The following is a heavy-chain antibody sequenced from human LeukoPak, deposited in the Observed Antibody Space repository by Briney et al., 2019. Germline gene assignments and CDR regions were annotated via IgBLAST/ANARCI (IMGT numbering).Heavy chain of an antibody. D-gene: IGHD2-2*01. J-gene: IGHJ6*02. CDR2: ITCSSSTI. V-gene: IGHV3-48*01. Sequence: GGSLRLSCAASEFTFSTYNMNWVRQAPGKGLEWVSYITCSSSTIYYADSVKGRFTISRDNAKSSLYLQMNSLRAEDTAVYYCARRKVVSAYYYGMDVWGQGTTVTVS. CDR1: EFTFSTYN. CDR3: ARRKVVSAYYYGMDV.